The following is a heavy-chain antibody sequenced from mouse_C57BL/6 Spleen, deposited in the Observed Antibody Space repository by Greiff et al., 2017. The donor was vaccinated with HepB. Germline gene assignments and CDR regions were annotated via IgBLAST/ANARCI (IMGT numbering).Heavy chain of an antibody. Sequence: VQLQQSGAELMKPGASVKLSCKATGYTFTGYWIEWVKQRPGHGLEWIGEILPGSGSTNYNEKFKGKATFTADTSSNTAYMQLSSLTTEDSAIYYCARRGIYYYGSSYGNYFDYWGQGTTLTVSS. CDR2: ILPGSGST. CDR3: ARRGIYYYGSSYGNYFDY. J-gene: IGHJ2*01. CDR1: GYTFTGYW. D-gene: IGHD1-1*01. V-gene: IGHV1-9*01.